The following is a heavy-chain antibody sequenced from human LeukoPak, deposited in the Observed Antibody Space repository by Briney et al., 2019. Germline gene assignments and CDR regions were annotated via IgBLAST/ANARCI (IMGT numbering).Heavy chain of an antibody. J-gene: IGHJ4*02. D-gene: IGHD2-2*01. Sequence: GGSLRLSCAASGFTFSSYAMSWVRQAPGKGLEWVSAISGSGGSTYYADSVKGRFTISRDNSKNTLYLQMNSLRAEDTAVYYCAKDGELYCSSTSCYLDYWGQGTLVTVSS. CDR2: ISGSGGST. V-gene: IGHV3-23*01. CDR1: GFTFSSYA. CDR3: AKDGELYCSSTSCYLDY.